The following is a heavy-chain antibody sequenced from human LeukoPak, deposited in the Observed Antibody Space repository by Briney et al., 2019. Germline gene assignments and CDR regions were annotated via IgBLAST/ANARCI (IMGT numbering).Heavy chain of an antibody. J-gene: IGHJ5*01. Sequence: PGGSLRLSCAASGFDLSTYEMNWVRQAPGKGLEWIADITISGHTKNYADSVKGRFTISRDNARTSLYLQMNSLRVEDTGVYYCAKEPREYCSSTSCPNWFDSWGQGTLVTVSS. D-gene: IGHD2-2*01. CDR2: ITISGHTK. V-gene: IGHV3-48*03. CDR3: AKEPREYCSSTSCPNWFDS. CDR1: GFDLSTYE.